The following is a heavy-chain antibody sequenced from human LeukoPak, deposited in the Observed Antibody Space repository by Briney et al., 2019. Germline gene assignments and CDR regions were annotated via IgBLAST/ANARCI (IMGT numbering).Heavy chain of an antibody. CDR3: ASLGNYDILTGQAQNDY. CDR1: GFTFSSYG. V-gene: IGHV3-30*03. Sequence: GGSLRLSCAASGFTFSSYGMHWVRQAPGKGLEWVAVISYDGSNKYYADSVKGRFTISRDNSKNTLYLQMNSLRAEDTAVYYCASLGNYDILTGQAQNDYWGQGTLVTVSS. D-gene: IGHD3-9*01. CDR2: ISYDGSNK. J-gene: IGHJ4*02.